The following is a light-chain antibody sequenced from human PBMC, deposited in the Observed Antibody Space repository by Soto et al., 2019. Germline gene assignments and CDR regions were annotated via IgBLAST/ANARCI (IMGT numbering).Light chain of an antibody. CDR1: QSVSSY. V-gene: IGKV3-20*01. J-gene: IGKJ1*01. Sequence: IVMTHSPATLSLSPWERATLSCRASQSVSSYLAWYQQKPGQAPRLLIYGASSRATGIPDRFSGSGSGTDFTLTISRLEPEDFAVYYCQQYGSSSWKFGQGTKVDIK. CDR3: QQYGSSSWK. CDR2: GAS.